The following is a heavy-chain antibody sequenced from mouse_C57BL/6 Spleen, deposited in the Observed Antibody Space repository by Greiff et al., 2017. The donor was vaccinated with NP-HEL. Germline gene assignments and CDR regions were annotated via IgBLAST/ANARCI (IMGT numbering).Heavy chain of an antibody. J-gene: IGHJ1*03. CDR1: GYTFTDYN. CDR3: ARYYGSSHWYFDV. Sequence: VQLQQSGPELVKPGASVKMSCKASGYTFTDYNMHWVKQSHGKSLEWIGYLNPNNGGTSYNQKFKGKATLTVNKSSSTAYMELRSLTSEDSAVYYCARYYGSSHWYFDVWGTGTTVTVSS. CDR2: LNPNNGGT. D-gene: IGHD1-1*01. V-gene: IGHV1-22*01.